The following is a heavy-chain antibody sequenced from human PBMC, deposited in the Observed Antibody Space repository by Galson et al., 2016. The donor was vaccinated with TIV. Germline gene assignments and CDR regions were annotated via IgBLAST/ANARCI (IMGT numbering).Heavy chain of an antibody. V-gene: IGHV4-38-2*01. CDR3: ARHKAGIAASGGYYYYTDV. CDR1: AFSISENYF. J-gene: IGHJ6*03. D-gene: IGHD6-25*01. CDR2: IYHSGYT. Sequence: ETLSLTCAVSAFSISENYFWGWIRQAPGKGLEWIGAIYHSGYTYYNPSLKSRVTISIHKPSNQFSLKMTSVTAADTAVYFCARHKAGIAASGGYYYYTDVWGEGTTVTVAS.